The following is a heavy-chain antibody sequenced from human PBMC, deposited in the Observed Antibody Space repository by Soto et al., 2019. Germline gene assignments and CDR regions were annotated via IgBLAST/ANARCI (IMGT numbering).Heavy chain of an antibody. V-gene: IGHV3-23*01. Sequence: GGSLRLSCAASGFPFSCNAMTWVRQAPGKGLDWVSGISAGDTTYYSDSVKGRFTISRDNSKNTLYLQMNSLRADDTAVYYCAKDPLTRGWFDPWGQGTLVTVSS. CDR1: GFPFSCNA. J-gene: IGHJ5*02. CDR2: ISAGDTT. CDR3: AKDPLTRGWFDP.